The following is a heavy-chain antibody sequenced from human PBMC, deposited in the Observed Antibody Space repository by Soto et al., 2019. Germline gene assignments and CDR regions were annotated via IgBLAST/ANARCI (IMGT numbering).Heavy chain of an antibody. D-gene: IGHD2-21*02. J-gene: IGHJ4*02. V-gene: IGHV3-15*01. CDR3: TLHVVVVTSVHNYFNS. CDR2: VKSKSDGETT. CDR1: GFTFSNAW. Sequence: EVQLVDSGGGLVKPGGSLTLSCAASGFTFSNAWMSWVRLAPGKGLEWVGRVKSKSDGETTDYAAPVKGRFTISRDESKSTMYLQMNSLQIEDTAVYYCTLHVVVVTSVHNYFNSWGQGTLVTVSS.